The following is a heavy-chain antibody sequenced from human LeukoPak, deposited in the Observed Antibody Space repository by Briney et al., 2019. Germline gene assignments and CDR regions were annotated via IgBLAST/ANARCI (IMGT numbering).Heavy chain of an antibody. Sequence: ASVKVSCKASGYTFTGYYMHWVRQAPGQGLEWMGIINPNDGSRTYAQKFQGRITLTRDPSTSTLYMEVISLRSDDTAVYYCARRDPPGYSYGSYYYYYGMDVWGQGTTVTVSS. CDR2: INPNDGSR. J-gene: IGHJ6*02. V-gene: IGHV1-46*01. D-gene: IGHD5-18*01. CDR1: GYTFTGYY. CDR3: ARRDPPGYSYGSYYYYYGMDV.